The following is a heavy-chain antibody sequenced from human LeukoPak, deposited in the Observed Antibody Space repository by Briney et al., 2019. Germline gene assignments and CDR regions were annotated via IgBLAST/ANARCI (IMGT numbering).Heavy chain of an antibody. D-gene: IGHD3-22*01. CDR1: GGSISSGDYY. V-gene: IGHV4-30-4*08. J-gene: IGHJ3*02. CDR2: IYYSGST. CDR3: ATHSSGYDSGNDAFDI. Sequence: SETLSLTCTVSGGSISSGDYYWSWIRQPPGKVLEWIGYIYYSGSTYYNPSLKSRVTISVDTSKDRFSLKLSSVTAADTAVYYCATHSSGYDSGNDAFDIWGQGTMVTVSS.